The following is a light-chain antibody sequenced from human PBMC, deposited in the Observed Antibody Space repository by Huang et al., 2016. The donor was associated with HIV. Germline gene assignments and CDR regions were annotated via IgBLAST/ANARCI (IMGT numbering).Light chain of an antibody. V-gene: IGKV3-20*01. J-gene: IGKJ3*01. Sequence: EIVLTQSPGTLSLSPEERATLSCRASQSVSSSYIAWYQQKPGQAPRLLVYGASSRATGIPDRFSASWSGTDFTLTISRLEPEDFAVYYCQHYSNSPFTFGPGTKVDLK. CDR3: QHYSNSPFT. CDR1: QSVSSSY. CDR2: GAS.